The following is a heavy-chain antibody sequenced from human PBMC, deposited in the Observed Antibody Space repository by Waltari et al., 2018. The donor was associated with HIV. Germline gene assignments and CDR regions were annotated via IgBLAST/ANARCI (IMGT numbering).Heavy chain of an antibody. CDR1: GGSISSNSYY. J-gene: IGHJ5*02. D-gene: IGHD2-15*01. V-gene: IGHV4-39*01. Sequence: QLQLLESGPGLVKPSETLSLTCTVSGGSISSNSYYWGWIRQPPGKGLEYIGNIYYSGSTYFNPSLKSRVTISVDTSKNQFSLKLISVTAADTAVYYCARLTAMVAVITNWFDPWGQGTLVTVSS. CDR2: IYYSGST. CDR3: ARLTAMVAVITNWFDP.